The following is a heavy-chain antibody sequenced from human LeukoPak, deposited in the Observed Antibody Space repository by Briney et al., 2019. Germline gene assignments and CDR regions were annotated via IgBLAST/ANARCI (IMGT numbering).Heavy chain of an antibody. V-gene: IGHV3-30*18. CDR3: AKRWWAN. CDR1: GFSFISYG. CDR2: ISDDGRRK. J-gene: IGHJ4*02. Sequence: GGSLRLSCAASGFSFISYGMHWVRQAPGKGLEWVGVISDDGRRKDYADSVKGRFTISRDNSKNSLYLQMNSLRTEDTALYYCAKRWWANWGQGTLVTVSS. D-gene: IGHD2-15*01.